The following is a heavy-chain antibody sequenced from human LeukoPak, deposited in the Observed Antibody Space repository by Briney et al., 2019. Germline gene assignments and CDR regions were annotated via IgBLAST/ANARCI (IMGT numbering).Heavy chain of an antibody. Sequence: SETLSLTCTVSGASIITYYWSWIRQPPGKGLEWIGLIHHSGTTTYNPSLKSRVTMSMDMSKNQFSLKLTSVTAADTAVYYCARQSRYSDSSGYFSDDYWGQGTLVTVSS. CDR3: ARQSRYSDSSGYFSDDY. V-gene: IGHV4-59*08. J-gene: IGHJ4*02. D-gene: IGHD3-22*01. CDR1: GASIITYY. CDR2: IHHSGTT.